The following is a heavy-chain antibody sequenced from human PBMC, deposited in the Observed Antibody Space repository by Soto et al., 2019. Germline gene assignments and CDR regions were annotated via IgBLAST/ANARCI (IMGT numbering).Heavy chain of an antibody. CDR1: GFTFSSYA. V-gene: IGHV3-23*01. D-gene: IGHD2-2*01. CDR2: IGESGTPT. J-gene: IGHJ6*02. Sequence: GGSLRHSCAASGFTFSSYAMKWVRQAQGKGLEWVSLIGESGTPTYYADSVKGRFTISRDNSGNTLFLEMYSLRAEDTAVYYCARYIPGVRYYGMDVWGQGTTVTVSS. CDR3: ARYIPGVRYYGMDV.